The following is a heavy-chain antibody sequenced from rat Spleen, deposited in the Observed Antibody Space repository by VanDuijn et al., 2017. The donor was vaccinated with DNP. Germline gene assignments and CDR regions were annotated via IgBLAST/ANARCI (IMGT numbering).Heavy chain of an antibody. Sequence: EVNLVESGGDLVQPGRSLKLSCVASGFTFNNYWMTWVRQVPGKGLEWVASITISGGSTYYPDSVKGRFTISRDDAKNTLYLQMNSLRSEDTATYYCARYSEGIVGYWYFDFWGPGTMVTVSS. CDR2: ITISGGST. D-gene: IGHD1-11*01. V-gene: IGHV5-31*01. CDR3: ARYSEGIVGYWYFDF. J-gene: IGHJ1*01. CDR1: GFTFNNYW.